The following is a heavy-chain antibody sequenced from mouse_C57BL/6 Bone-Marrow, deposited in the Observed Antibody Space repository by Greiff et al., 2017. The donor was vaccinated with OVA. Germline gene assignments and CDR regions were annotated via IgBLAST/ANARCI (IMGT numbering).Heavy chain of an antibody. Sequence: QVQLKQPGAELVKPGASVKLSCKASGYTFTSYWMHWVKQRPGQGLEWIGMIHPNSGSTNYNEKFKSKATLTVDKSSSTAYMQLSSLTSEDSAVYYCPYGNYERFDYWGQGTTLTVSS. CDR1: GYTFTSYW. CDR2: IHPNSGST. V-gene: IGHV1-64*01. CDR3: PYGNYERFDY. D-gene: IGHD2-1*01. J-gene: IGHJ2*01.